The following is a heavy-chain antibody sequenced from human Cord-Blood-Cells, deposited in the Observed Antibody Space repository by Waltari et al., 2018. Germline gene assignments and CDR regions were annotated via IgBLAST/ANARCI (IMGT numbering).Heavy chain of an antibody. V-gene: IGHV4-39*01. J-gene: IGHJ4*02. CDR2: IYYSGST. CDR1: GGSISSSSYY. CDR3: ARKATGVRFDY. D-gene: IGHD7-27*01. Sequence: QLQLQESGPGLVKPSETLSLTCTASGGSISSSSYYWGWIRQPPGKGLEWIGSIYYSGSTYYNPSLKSRVTISVDTSKNQFSPKLSSVTAADTAVYYCARKATGVRFDYWGQGTLVTVSS.